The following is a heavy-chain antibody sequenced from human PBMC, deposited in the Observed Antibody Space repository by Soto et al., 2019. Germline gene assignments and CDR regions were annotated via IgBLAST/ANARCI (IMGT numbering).Heavy chain of an antibody. J-gene: IGHJ4*02. V-gene: IGHV1-69*01. CDR3: AMGRGGWYGRLFDY. CDR1: GGTFSSYA. D-gene: IGHD6-19*01. Sequence: QVQLVQSGAEVKKPGSSVKVSCKASGGTFSSYAISWVRQAPGQGLEWMGGIIPIFGTANYAQKFQGRVTIAADESTSTGYMELSSLRSEDTAVYYCAMGRGGWYGRLFDYWGQGTLVTVSS. CDR2: IIPIFGTA.